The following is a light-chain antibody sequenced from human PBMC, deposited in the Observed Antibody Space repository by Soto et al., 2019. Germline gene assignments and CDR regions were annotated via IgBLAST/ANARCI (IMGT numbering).Light chain of an antibody. J-gene: IGLJ3*02. CDR3: GTWDDSLSAWV. V-gene: IGLV1-51*01. Sequence: QSVLTQPPSVSAAPGQKVTISCSGSSSNIGNKHVSWYQQLPRTAPKLLIYDNNKRPSGIPDRFSGSKSGTSATLGITGLQAGDEADFYCGTWDDSLSAWVFAGGTKLTVL. CDR1: SSNIGNKH. CDR2: DNN.